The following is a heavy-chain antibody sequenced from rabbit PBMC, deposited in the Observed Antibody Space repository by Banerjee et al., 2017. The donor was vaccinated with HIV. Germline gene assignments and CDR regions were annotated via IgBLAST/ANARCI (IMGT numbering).Heavy chain of an antibody. CDR3: ARDLAGVIGWNFGL. Sequence: QEQLVESGGGLVQPEGSLTLTCTASGWSFSSSYWIRWVRQAPGKGLEWIACIYAGGSAFTAYASWAKGRFTISKTSSTTVTLQMTSLTAADTATYFCARDLAGVIGWNFGLWGPGTLVTV. CDR1: GWSFSSSYW. D-gene: IGHD4-1*01. CDR2: IYAGGSAFT. V-gene: IGHV1S45*01. J-gene: IGHJ6*01.